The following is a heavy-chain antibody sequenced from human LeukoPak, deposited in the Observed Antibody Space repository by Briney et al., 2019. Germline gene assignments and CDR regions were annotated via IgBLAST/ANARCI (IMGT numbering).Heavy chain of an antibody. CDR3: AVMSTGWRTFDY. Sequence: PSETLSLTCTVSGGSISSNNYYWGWIRQPPGKGLEWIGSIYNSGSTYYNPSLKSRVTISVDTSKNQFALKLSSVTAADTAVYYCAVMSTGWRTFDYWGQGSLVTVSS. CDR1: GGSISSNNYY. V-gene: IGHV4-39*01. CDR2: IYNSGST. J-gene: IGHJ4*02. D-gene: IGHD2-2*01.